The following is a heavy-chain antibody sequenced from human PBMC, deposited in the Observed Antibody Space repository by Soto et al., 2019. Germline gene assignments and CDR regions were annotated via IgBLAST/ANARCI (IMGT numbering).Heavy chain of an antibody. CDR1: GGSIRSANW. J-gene: IGHJ5*02. Sequence: SETLSLTCAVSGGSIRSANWWSWVRQPPGKGLEWIGEIYHSGSTNYNPSLKGRVAISVDKSKNQFSLKLNSVTAADTAVYYRARALGSSWSFDPWGQGTLVTVSS. CDR2: IYHSGST. D-gene: IGHD6-13*01. V-gene: IGHV4-4*02. CDR3: ARALGSSWSFDP.